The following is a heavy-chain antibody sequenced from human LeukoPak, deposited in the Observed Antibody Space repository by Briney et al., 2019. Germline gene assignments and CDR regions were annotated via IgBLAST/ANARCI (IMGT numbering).Heavy chain of an antibody. D-gene: IGHD2-21*01. V-gene: IGHV3-48*01. CDR3: ARGFLALGSPPDY. CDR2: ISSSSSTI. CDR1: GFTFSSYS. J-gene: IGHJ4*02. Sequence: GGSLRLSCAASGFTFSSYSMNWVRQAPGKGLEWVSYISSSSSTIYYADSVKGRFTISRHNAKNSLYLKMNSLRAEDTAVYYCARGFLALGSPPDYWGQGTLVTVSS.